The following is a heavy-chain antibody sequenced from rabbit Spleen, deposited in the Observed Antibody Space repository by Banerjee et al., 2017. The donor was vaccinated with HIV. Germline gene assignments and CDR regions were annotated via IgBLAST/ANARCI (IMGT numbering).Heavy chain of an antibody. CDR2: ICAGSGET. CDR1: GFDLNNYYY. V-gene: IGHV1S45*01. CDR3: ARDSTGTVDYYL. J-gene: IGHJ6*01. Sequence: QLEESGGGLVQPEGSLTLTCTASGFDLNNYYYMCWVRQAPGKGLEWIACICAGSGETYYASWAKGRFTISKTSSTTVTLQLNSLTAADTATYFCARDSTGTVDYYLWGPGTLVTVS. D-gene: IGHD7-1*01.